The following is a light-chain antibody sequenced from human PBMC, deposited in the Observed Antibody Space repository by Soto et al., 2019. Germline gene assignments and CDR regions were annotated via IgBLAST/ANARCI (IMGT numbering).Light chain of an antibody. J-gene: IGKJ5*01. CDR1: QGIRKD. CDR3: QQYYSFPYT. Sequence: AIKMTQSPSSLSASVGDRVTMTCRASQGIRKDLAWYQQKPGKAPKLLIYAASSLQSGVPSRFSGSGSGTDFTLTISSLQPEDFATYYCQQYYSFPYTFGQGTRLEVK. CDR2: AAS. V-gene: IGKV1-6*02.